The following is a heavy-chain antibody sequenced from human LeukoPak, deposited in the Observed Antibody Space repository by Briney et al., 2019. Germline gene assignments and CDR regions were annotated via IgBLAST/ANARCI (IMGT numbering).Heavy chain of an antibody. J-gene: IGHJ5*01. V-gene: IGHV1-46*01. CDR1: GYTFTSNY. CDR2: ISPSGGST. D-gene: IGHD6-19*01. Sequence: ASVKVSCKAFGYTFTSNYMHWVRQAPGQGPEWMGVISPSGGSTTYAQKFQGRVTLTRDMSTSTDYLELSSLRSDDTAVYYCARDRGSGWFVYWGQGTQVTVSS. CDR3: ARDRGSGWFVY.